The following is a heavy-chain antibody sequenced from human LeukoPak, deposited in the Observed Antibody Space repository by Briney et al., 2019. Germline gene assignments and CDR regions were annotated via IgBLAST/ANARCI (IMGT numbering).Heavy chain of an antibody. CDR1: GGSISSYY. V-gene: IGHV4-4*07. CDR2: IYTSGNT. CDR3: ARDNVVVTAIPFDY. J-gene: IGHJ4*02. D-gene: IGHD2-21*02. Sequence: SETLSLTCTVSGGSISSYYWSWIRQPAGKGLEWIGRIYTSGNTNYNPSLKSRVTMSVDTSKNQFSLKLSSVTAADTAVYYCARDNVVVTAIPFDYWGQGTLVTVSS.